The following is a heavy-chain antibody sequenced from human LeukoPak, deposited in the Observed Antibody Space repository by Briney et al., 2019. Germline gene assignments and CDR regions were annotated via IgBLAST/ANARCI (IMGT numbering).Heavy chain of an antibody. V-gene: IGHV3-11*04. J-gene: IGHJ3*02. CDR1: GFTFSDCY. D-gene: IGHD3-22*01. CDR3: ARDLLDYYDSSYHDAFDI. Sequence: GGSLRLSCAASGFTFSDCYMSWIRQAPGKGLEWVSYISSSGSTIYYADSVKGRFTISRDNAKNSLYLQMNSLRAEDTAVYYCARDLLDYYDSSYHDAFDIWGQGTMVTVSS. CDR2: ISSSGSTI.